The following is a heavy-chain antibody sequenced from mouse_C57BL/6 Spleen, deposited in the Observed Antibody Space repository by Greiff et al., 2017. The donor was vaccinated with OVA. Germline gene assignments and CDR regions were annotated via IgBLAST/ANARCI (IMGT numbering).Heavy chain of an antibody. CDR3: ARSMVTTPYYYAMDY. J-gene: IGHJ4*01. Sequence: QVQLKQPGTELVKPGASVKLSCKASGYTFTSYWMHWVKQRPGQGLEWIGNIDPSNGGTNYNEKFKSKATLTVDKSSSTAYMQLSSLTSEDSAVYYCARSMVTTPYYYAMDYWGQGTSVTVSS. V-gene: IGHV1-53*01. CDR1: GYTFTSYW. D-gene: IGHD2-2*01. CDR2: IDPSNGGT.